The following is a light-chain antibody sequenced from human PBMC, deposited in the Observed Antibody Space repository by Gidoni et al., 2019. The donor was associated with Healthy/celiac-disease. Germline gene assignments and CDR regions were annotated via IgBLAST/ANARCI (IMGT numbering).Light chain of an antibody. CDR1: QSISSY. Sequence: DIQMTQSPSSLSASVGDRVTITCRASQSISSYLNWYQQKPGKAPKLLIYASSSLQSGVPSMFSGSGSGTAFTLTISSLQPEDFATYYCQHSYSTPLTFGGGTKVEIK. CDR3: QHSYSTPLT. V-gene: IGKV1-39*01. CDR2: ASS. J-gene: IGKJ4*01.